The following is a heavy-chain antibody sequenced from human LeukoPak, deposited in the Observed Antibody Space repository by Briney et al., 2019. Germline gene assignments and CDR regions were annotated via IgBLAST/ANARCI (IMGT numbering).Heavy chain of an antibody. CDR2: IRSDGST. CDR3: AREMYSGMYNDAFDI. Sequence: GGSLRLSCTASGFTVSSNYMSWVRQAPGKGLEWVSVIRSDGSTNHADSVKGRFTISRDNSKNTLYLQMNNLRAEDAAMYYCAREMYSGMYNDAFDIWGQGTKVTVSS. D-gene: IGHD1-26*01. J-gene: IGHJ3*02. CDR1: GFTVSSNY. V-gene: IGHV3-53*01.